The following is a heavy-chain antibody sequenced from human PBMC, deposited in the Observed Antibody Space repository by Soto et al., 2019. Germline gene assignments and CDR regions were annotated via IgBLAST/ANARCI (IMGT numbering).Heavy chain of an antibody. Sequence: QVQLVQSGAEVKKPGASVKVSCKASGYTFTSYDINWVRQATGQGLEWMGWMNPNSGNTGYAQKLQGRVTMTRNTSISTDYMELSSLRSEDTAVYYCARGRYYYDSSGTYGMDVWGQGPTVTVSS. CDR3: ARGRYYYDSSGTYGMDV. J-gene: IGHJ6*02. CDR1: GYTFTSYD. V-gene: IGHV1-8*01. D-gene: IGHD3-22*01. CDR2: MNPNSGNT.